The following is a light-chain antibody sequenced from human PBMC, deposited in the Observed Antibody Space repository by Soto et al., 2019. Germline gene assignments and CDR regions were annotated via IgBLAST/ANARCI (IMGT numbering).Light chain of an antibody. V-gene: IGKV4-1*01. CDR1: QSVLYSSNNNNY. CDR3: QQYYSTPLT. Sequence: DIVMTQSPDSLAVSLGERATINCKSSQSVLYSSNNNNYLAWYQQKPGQPPKLLVYWASIRESGVPDRFSGSGSGTDFTLTSSSLQAEDVAYYYCQQYYSTPLTFGGGTKVEIK. J-gene: IGKJ4*02. CDR2: WAS.